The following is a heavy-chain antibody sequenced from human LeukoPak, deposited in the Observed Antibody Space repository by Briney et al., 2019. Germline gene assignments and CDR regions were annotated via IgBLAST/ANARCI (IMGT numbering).Heavy chain of an antibody. CDR1: GYTFTSYG. V-gene: IGHV1-18*01. CDR2: ISAYNGNT. D-gene: IGHD2-15*01. J-gene: IGHJ5*02. Sequence: GASVKVSCKASGYTFTSYGISWVRQAPGQGLEWMGWISAYNGNTNYAQKLQGRVTMTTDTSTSTAYMELSSLRSEDTAVYYCARDTLPRYCSGGSCYGYWFDPWGQGTLVTVSS. CDR3: ARDTLPRYCSGGSCYGYWFDP.